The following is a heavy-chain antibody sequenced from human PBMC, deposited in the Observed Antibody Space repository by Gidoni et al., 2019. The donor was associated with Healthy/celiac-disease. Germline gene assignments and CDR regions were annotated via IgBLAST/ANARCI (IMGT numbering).Heavy chain of an antibody. D-gene: IGHD3-16*02. CDR2: INPNSGGT. CDR1: GYTFTGYY. J-gene: IGHJ6*02. Sequence: QVQLVQSGAEVKKPGASVKVSCKASGYTFTGYYMHWVRQAPGQGLEWMGWINPNSGGTNYAQKFQGWVTMTRDTSISTAYMELSRLRSDDTAVYYCARAITFGGVIDVPRSYGMDVWGQGTTVTVSS. V-gene: IGHV1-2*04. CDR3: ARAITFGGVIDVPRSYGMDV.